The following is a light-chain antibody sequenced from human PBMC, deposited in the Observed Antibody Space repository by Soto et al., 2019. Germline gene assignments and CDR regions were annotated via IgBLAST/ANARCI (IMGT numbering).Light chain of an antibody. Sequence: EIVLTQSPGTLSLSPGERATLSCRASQSVTSNYLAWYQQKPGQAPRLLFYGASSRATGIPDRFSGSGSETDFTLTISRLEPEDFAVYYCQQYGSSPRTFGQGTKVEI. V-gene: IGKV3-20*01. J-gene: IGKJ1*01. CDR1: QSVTSNY. CDR3: QQYGSSPRT. CDR2: GAS.